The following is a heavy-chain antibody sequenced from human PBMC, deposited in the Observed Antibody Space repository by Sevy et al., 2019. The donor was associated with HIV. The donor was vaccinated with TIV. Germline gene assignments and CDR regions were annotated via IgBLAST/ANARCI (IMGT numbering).Heavy chain of an antibody. V-gene: IGHV3-33*01. CDR2: IWYDGINK. CDR3: ARDKLLPVMVTMVRGALSYYFDY. CDR1: GFTFSDYG. D-gene: IGHD3-10*01. Sequence: GGSLRLSCAASGFTFSDYGIHWVRQAPGKGPEWVAVIWYDGINKYYVDSVKGRFTISRDNSKNTVFLQMNSLRAEDTALYYCARDKLLPVMVTMVRGALSYYFDYWGQGTLVNVSS. J-gene: IGHJ4*02.